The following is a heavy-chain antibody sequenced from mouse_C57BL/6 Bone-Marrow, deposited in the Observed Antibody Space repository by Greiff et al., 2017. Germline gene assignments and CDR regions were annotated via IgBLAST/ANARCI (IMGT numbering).Heavy chain of an antibody. J-gene: IGHJ4*01. CDR2: ISNGGGST. CDR1: GFTFSDYY. V-gene: IGHV5-12*01. D-gene: IGHD2-4*01. Sequence: EVKLVESGGGLVQPGGSLKLSCAASGFTFSDYYMYWVRQTPEKRLEWVAYISNGGGSTYYPDTVKGRFTISRDNAKNTLYLQMSRLKSEDTAMYSCAIHCDYDSYAMDYWGQGTSVTVSS. CDR3: AIHCDYDSYAMDY.